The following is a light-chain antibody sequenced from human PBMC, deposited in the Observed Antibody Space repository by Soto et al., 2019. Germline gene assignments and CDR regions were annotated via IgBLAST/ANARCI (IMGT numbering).Light chain of an antibody. Sequence: QSVLTQPPSVSAAPGQMFTLSCSGSTSNIGNNYVSWYRQVPGTAPKLLIYDTNKRPAGVPDRIAGSKSGTSATLGITGLQTGDESDYYCGTWDSSLIDEIFGGGTKLSVL. J-gene: IGLJ2*01. CDR3: GTWDSSLIDEI. CDR1: TSNIGNNY. CDR2: DTN. V-gene: IGLV1-51*01.